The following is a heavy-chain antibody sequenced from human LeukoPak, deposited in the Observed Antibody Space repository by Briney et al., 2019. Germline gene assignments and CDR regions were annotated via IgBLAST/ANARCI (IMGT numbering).Heavy chain of an antibody. J-gene: IGHJ4*02. Sequence: GGSLRLSCAASGFTFSSYAMSWVRQAPGKGLEWVSAISGSGGSTYYADSVKGRFTITRDNSKNTLYLQMNSLRAEDTAVYYCAKGGRAAHYFDYWGQGTLVTVSS. D-gene: IGHD2-15*01. CDR3: AKGGRAAHYFDY. CDR2: ISGSGGST. V-gene: IGHV3-23*01. CDR1: GFTFSSYA.